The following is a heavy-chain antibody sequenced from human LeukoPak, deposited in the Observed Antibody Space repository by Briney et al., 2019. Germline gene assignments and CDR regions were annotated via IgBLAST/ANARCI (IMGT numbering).Heavy chain of an antibody. CDR1: GGSISSYY. CDR2: IYYSGST. J-gene: IGHJ4*02. V-gene: IGHV4-59*01. D-gene: IGHD2-8*02. CDR3: ARRYCNFDY. Sequence: SETLSLTCTVSGGSISSYYWSWIRQPPGKGLEWIGYIYYSGSTNYNPSLKSRVTISVDTSKNQFSLKLSSVTAADTAVYYCARRYCNFDYWGQGTLVTVSS.